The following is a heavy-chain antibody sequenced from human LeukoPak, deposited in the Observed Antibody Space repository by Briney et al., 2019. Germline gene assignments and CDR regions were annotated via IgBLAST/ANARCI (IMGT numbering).Heavy chain of an antibody. J-gene: IGHJ4*02. V-gene: IGHV3-21*01. CDR2: ISSSSYI. D-gene: IGHD5-18*01. Sequence: GGSLRLSCAASGFTFSSYSMNWVRQAPGKGLEWVSSISSSSYIYYADSVKGRFTISRDNAKNSLYLQMNSLRAEDTAVYYCARGGYSYGSGYWGQGTLVTVSS. CDR3: ARGGYSYGSGY. CDR1: GFTFSSYS.